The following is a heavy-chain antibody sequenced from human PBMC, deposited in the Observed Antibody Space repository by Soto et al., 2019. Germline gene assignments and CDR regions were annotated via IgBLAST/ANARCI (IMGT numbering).Heavy chain of an antibody. J-gene: IGHJ4*02. Sequence: EVQLVESGGGLVQPGGSLRLSCAASGFTFSSYAMHWVRQAPGKGLEYVSAISSNGGSTYYANSVKGRFTISRDNSKNTLYLQMGSLRAEDMAVYYCARGGCGADCYSGYHFDYWGQGTLVTVSS. CDR2: ISSNGGST. CDR3: ARGGCGADCYSGYHFDY. D-gene: IGHD2-21*02. V-gene: IGHV3-64*01. CDR1: GFTFSSYA.